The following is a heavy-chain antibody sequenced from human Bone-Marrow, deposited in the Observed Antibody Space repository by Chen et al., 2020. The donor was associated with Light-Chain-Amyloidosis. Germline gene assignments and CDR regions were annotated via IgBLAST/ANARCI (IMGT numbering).Heavy chain of an antibody. Sequence: QVQLQESGPGLVKPSETLSLTCAVSGYSISRGYYWGWIRQPPGKGLEWIGSIYHSGSTYYNPSLKSRVTISVDTSKNQFSLKLSSVTAADTAVYYCARSGRDSYTVFDYWGQGTLVTVTS. CDR2: IYHSGST. D-gene: IGHD3-16*01. CDR1: GYSISRGYY. CDR3: ARSGRDSYTVFDY. J-gene: IGHJ4*02. V-gene: IGHV4-38-2*01.